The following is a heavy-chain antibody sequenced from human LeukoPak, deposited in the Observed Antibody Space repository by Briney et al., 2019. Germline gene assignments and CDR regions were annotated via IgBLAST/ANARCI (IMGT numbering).Heavy chain of an antibody. Sequence: SETLSLTCTVSGGSISSYYWSWIRQPPGKGLEWIGYIYYSGSTNYNPSLKSRVTISVDKSKNQFSLKLSSVTAADTAVYYCVNVASTGLGYWGQGTLVTVSS. J-gene: IGHJ4*02. CDR1: GGSISSYY. CDR2: IYYSGST. V-gene: IGHV4-59*12. CDR3: VNVASTGLGY. D-gene: IGHD5/OR15-5a*01.